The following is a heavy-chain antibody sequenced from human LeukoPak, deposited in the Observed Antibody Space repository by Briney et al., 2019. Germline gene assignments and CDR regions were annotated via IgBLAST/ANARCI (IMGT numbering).Heavy chain of an antibody. D-gene: IGHD5-12*01. Sequence: SETLFLTCAVYGESFSEYYWSWIRQPPGKGLEWIGQINHSGGTNYHPSLKTRVTISLNTSKNQVSLKLRSVTAADTAVYYCAFEGPVSGYAFDPWGQGALVAVSS. CDR3: AFEGPVSGYAFDP. CDR2: INHSGGT. J-gene: IGHJ5*02. CDR1: GESFSEYY. V-gene: IGHV4-34*01.